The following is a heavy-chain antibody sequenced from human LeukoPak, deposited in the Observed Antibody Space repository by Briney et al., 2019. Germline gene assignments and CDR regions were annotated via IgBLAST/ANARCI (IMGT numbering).Heavy chain of an antibody. CDR1: GFSFSDYA. Sequence: GGSLRLSCAASGFSFSDYAMSWVRQAPGKSLEWVAGLFGSGSGKSYADSVKGRVTISRDNSRNMVFLQMYSLSAEDTAMYCCVKDLISRDGYWDIDSWGRGTLVTVSS. CDR2: LFGSGSGK. CDR3: VKDLISRDGYWDIDS. V-gene: IGHV3-23*01. J-gene: IGHJ5*01. D-gene: IGHD2-2*03.